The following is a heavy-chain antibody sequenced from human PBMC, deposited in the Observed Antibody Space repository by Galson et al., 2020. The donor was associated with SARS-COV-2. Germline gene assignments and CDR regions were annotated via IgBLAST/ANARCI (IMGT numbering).Heavy chain of an antibody. CDR1: GFSLTTSGMG. CDR2: IDWDNDK. V-gene: IGHV2-70*01. D-gene: IGHD5-12*01. J-gene: IGHJ4*02. Sequence: SGPTLVKPTQTLTLTCTFSGFSLTTSGMGVTWIRQPPGKALEWLALIDWDNDKYSSTSLKTRLTISGDTSKNQVFLTMTNMDPADTATYYCARMADGYGGYDYGSSPFDYWGQGTLVTVSS. CDR3: ARMADGYGGYDYGSSPFDY.